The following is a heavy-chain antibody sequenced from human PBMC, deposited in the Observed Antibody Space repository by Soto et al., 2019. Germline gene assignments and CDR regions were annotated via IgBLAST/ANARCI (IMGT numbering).Heavy chain of an antibody. CDR3: AKDVDTVGLSDGSGYFDR. D-gene: IGHD3-22*01. CDR1: GFIFRNYA. J-gene: IGHJ4*02. CDR2: ISGSGVGT. V-gene: IGHV3-23*01. Sequence: EVPLLESGGGSVQPGGSLRLSCEASGFIFRNYAMSWVRQAPGKGLEWVSSISGSGVGTYYADSVQGRFTISRDNSTNTLFLQLGSLRAEDTALYYCAKDVDTVGLSDGSGYFDRWGPGALVTVSS.